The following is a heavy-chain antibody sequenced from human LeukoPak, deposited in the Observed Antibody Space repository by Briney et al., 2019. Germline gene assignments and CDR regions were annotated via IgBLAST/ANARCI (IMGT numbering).Heavy chain of an antibody. J-gene: IGHJ6*03. Sequence: GASVKVSCKASGYTFTGYYMHWVRQAPGQGLEWMGWINPNSGGTNYAQKFQGRVTMTRDTSISTAYMELSRLRSDDTAVYYCARSGYDCSSTSCYTIFRYYYYYYMDVWGKGTTVTVSS. CDR2: INPNSGGT. CDR3: ARSGYDCSSTSCYTIFRYYYYYYMDV. CDR1: GYTFTGYY. V-gene: IGHV1-2*02. D-gene: IGHD2-2*02.